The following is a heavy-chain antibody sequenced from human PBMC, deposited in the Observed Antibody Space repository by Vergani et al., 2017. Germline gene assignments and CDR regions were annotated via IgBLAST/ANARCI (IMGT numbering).Heavy chain of an antibody. CDR3: ARTFGLYYGMDV. CDR1: GGSISSYY. D-gene: IGHD3-16*01. V-gene: IGHV4-59*01. CDR2: IYYSGST. J-gene: IGHJ6*02. Sequence: QVQLQQWGAGLLKPSETLSLTCAVYGGSISSYYWSWIRQPPGKGLEWIGYIYYSGSTNYNPSLKSRVTISVDTSKNQFSLKLSSVTAADTAVYYCARTFGLYYGMDVWGQGTTVTVSS.